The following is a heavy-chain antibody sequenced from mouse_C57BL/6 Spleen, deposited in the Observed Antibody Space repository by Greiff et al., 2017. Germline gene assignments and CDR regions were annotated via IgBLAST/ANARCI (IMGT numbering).Heavy chain of an antibody. CDR1: GYTFTSYW. CDR3: ARWAAQASDY. D-gene: IGHD3-2*02. Sequence: QVQLQQPGAELVKPGASVTLSCKASGYTFTSYWMHWVKQRPGQGLEWIGMIHPNSGSTNYNEKFKSKATLTVDKSSSTAYMQLSSLTSEYSAFYYCARWAAQASDYWGQGTTRTVSS. CDR2: IHPNSGST. J-gene: IGHJ2*01. V-gene: IGHV1-64*01.